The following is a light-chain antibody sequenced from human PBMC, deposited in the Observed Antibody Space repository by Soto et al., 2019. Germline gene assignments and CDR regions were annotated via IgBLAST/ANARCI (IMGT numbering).Light chain of an antibody. V-gene: IGKV3-20*01. J-gene: IGKJ3*01. Sequence: IVLTQSPGTLSLSPGERATLSCGASQSVTNNFLAWYQQKPGQAPRLLIYRTSSRATGVPDRFSGGGSETAFTRTISRLEPGDFAVYYCQQYDNPLFTFGPGTKVDIK. CDR1: QSVTNNF. CDR2: RTS. CDR3: QQYDNPLFT.